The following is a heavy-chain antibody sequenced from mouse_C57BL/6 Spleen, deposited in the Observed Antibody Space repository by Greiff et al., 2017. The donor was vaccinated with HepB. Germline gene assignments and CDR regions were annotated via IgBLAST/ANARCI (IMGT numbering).Heavy chain of an antibody. J-gene: IGHJ2*01. CDR2: INPNNGGT. CDR3: ARLRYGGGFYDY. V-gene: IGHV1-18*01. CDR1: GYTFTDYN. Sequence: EVKLQQSGPELVKPGASVKIPCKASGYTFTDYNMDWVKQSHGKSLEWIGDINPNNGGTIYNQKFKGKATLTVDKSSSTAYMELRSLTSEDTAVYYCARLRYGGGFYDYWGQGTTLTVSS. D-gene: IGHD2-14*01.